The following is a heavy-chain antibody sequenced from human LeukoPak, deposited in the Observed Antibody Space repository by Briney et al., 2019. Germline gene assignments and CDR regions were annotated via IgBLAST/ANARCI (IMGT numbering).Heavy chain of an antibody. D-gene: IGHD6-19*01. CDR3: AREALAGWFDT. CDR2: IYYSGST. J-gene: IGHJ5*02. V-gene: IGHV4-39*02. CDR1: GDSVSSSNYY. Sequence: SETLSLTCTVSGDSVSSSNYYWGWIRQPPGKGMEWIGSIYYSGSTYYNPSLKSRVTISVDTSKTQFSLKLISVTAADTAVYYCAREALAGWFDTWGQGTLVTVSS.